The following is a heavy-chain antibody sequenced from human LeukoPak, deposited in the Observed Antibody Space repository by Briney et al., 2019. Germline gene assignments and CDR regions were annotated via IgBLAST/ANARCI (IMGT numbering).Heavy chain of an antibody. CDR3: TRVGYIDEGIDY. J-gene: IGHJ4*02. CDR1: GFTFSSYA. V-gene: IGHV3-23*01. Sequence: GGSLRLSCAASGFTFSSYAMSWVRQAPGKGLEWVSAISGSGGSAFYADSVKGRFTISRDNSKNTLYLQMNSLGAEDTAIYYCTRVGYIDEGIDYWGQGTLVTVSS. D-gene: IGHD5-24*01. CDR2: ISGSGGSA.